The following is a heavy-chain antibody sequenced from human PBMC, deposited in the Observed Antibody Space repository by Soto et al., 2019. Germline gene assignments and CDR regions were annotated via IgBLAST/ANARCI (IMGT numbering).Heavy chain of an antibody. V-gene: IGHV4-31*03. CDR1: GGSISSGGYY. D-gene: IGHD5-18*01. J-gene: IGHJ4*02. CDR2: IYYSGST. CDR3: ARAITRGYSYGKHDY. Sequence: PSETLSLTCTVSGGSISSGGYYWSWIRQHPGKGLEWIGYIYYSGSTYYNPSLKSRVTISVDTSKNQFSLKLSSVTAADTAVYYCARAITRGYSYGKHDYWGQGTLVTVSS.